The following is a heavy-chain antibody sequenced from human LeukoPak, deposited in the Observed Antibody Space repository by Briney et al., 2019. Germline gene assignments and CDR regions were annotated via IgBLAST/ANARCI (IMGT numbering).Heavy chain of an antibody. D-gene: IGHD3-16*01. CDR2: ISSSGSTI. J-gene: IGHJ6*03. Sequence: PGGSLRLSCAASGFTFSDYYMSWIRQAPGKGLEWVSYISSSGSTIYYADSVKGRFTISRDNAKNSLYLQMNSLKTEDTAVYYCTTNLYYVLLVGYYYYMDVWGKGTTVTVSS. CDR3: TTNLYYVLLVGYYYYMDV. CDR1: GFTFSDYY. V-gene: IGHV3-11*01.